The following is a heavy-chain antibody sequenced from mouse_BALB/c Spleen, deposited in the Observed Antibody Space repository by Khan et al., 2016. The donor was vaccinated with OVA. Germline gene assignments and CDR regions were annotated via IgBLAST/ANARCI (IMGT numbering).Heavy chain of an antibody. J-gene: IGHJ3*01. D-gene: IGHD4-1*01. CDR2: IDPANGNT. CDR1: GFNIKDTY. CDR3: ARGYWDVFAY. V-gene: IGHV14-3*02. Sequence: EVELVESGAELVKPGASVKLSCTASGFNIKDTYMHWVKQRPEQGLEWIGRIDPANGNTKYDPKFQGKATITADTSSNTAYLQLSSLTSEDTAVYYCARGYWDVFAYWGQGTLVTVSA.